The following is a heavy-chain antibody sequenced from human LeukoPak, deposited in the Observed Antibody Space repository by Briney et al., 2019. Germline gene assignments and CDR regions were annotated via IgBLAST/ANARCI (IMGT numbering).Heavy chain of an antibody. D-gene: IGHD6-13*01. CDR3: ASYSSSWFRGWFDP. J-gene: IGHJ5*02. CDR2: INPNSGGT. V-gene: IGHV1-2*02. Sequence: ASVKVSCKASGYTSTGYYMHWVRQAPGQGLEWMGWINPNSGGTNYAQKFQGRVTMTRDTSISTAYMELSRLRSDDTAVYYCASYSSSWFRGWFDPWGQGTLVTVSS. CDR1: GYTSTGYY.